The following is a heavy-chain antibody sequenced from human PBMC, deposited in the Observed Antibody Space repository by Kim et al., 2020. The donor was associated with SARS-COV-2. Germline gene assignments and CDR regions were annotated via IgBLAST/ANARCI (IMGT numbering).Heavy chain of an antibody. D-gene: IGHD1-1*01. CDR3: AIYRPLLELEPPGGPFLYYYYGMDV. V-gene: IGHV4-39*01. CDR1: GGSISSSSYY. CDR2: IYYSGST. J-gene: IGHJ6*02. Sequence: SETLSLTCTVSGGSISSSSYYWGWIRQPPGKGLEWIGSIYYSGSTYYNPSLKSRVTISVDTSKNQFSLKLSSVTAADTAVYYCAIYRPLLELEPPGGPFLYYYYGMDVWGQGTTVTVCS.